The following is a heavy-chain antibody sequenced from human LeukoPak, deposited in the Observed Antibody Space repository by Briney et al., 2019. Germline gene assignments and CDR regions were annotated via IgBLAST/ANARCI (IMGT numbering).Heavy chain of an antibody. Sequence: GGSLRLSCAASGFTFSSYAMSWVRQAPGKGLEWVSAISGNGGSTYYADSVKGRFTISRDNSKNTLYLQMNSLRAEDTAVYYCARGVLRFLEWLDYYYYMDVWGKGTTVTVSS. D-gene: IGHD3-3*01. J-gene: IGHJ6*03. CDR2: ISGNGGST. CDR1: GFTFSSYA. V-gene: IGHV3-23*01. CDR3: ARGVLRFLEWLDYYYYMDV.